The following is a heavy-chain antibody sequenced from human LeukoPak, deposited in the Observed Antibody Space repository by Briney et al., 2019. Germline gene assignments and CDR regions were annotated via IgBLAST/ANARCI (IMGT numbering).Heavy chain of an antibody. CDR3: ARNYYDSGSYYNTPDYYFDY. CDR2: ISSITTYI. J-gene: IGHJ4*02. CDR1: GFTFSSYS. Sequence: GGSLRLSCAASGFTFSSYSMNWVRQAPGKGLEWVSSISSITTYIYYADSVKGRFTISRDNAKNSLYLQMNSLRAEDTAVYYCARNYYDSGSYYNTPDYYFDYWGQGTLVTVSS. D-gene: IGHD3-10*01. V-gene: IGHV3-21*01.